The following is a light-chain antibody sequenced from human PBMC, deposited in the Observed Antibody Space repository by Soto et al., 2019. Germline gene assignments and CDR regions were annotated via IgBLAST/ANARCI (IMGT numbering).Light chain of an antibody. CDR1: SSNIGAGYD. V-gene: IGLV1-40*01. CDR2: GST. J-gene: IGLJ1*01. CDR3: QSYDSSLGGNYV. Sequence: QSVLPQPPSVSGAPGQRVTISCTGSSSNIGAGYDAHWFQQVPGTAPKLLIYGSTNRPSGVPDRFSGSKSGTSASLAITGLQAEDEADYYCQSYDSSLGGNYVFGTGTKVTVL.